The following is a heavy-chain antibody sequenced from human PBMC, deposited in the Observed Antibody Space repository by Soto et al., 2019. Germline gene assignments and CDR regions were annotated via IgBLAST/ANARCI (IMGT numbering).Heavy chain of an antibody. CDR1: GGSISSYY. V-gene: IGHV4-59*08. Sequence: SETLSLTCTVSGGSISSYYWSWIRQPPGKGLEWIGYIYYSGSTNYNPSLKSRVTISVDTSKNQFSLKLSSVTAADTAVYYCGRSHTFLGVVNWSAPWGEGTLVTVSS. D-gene: IGHD3-3*01. CDR3: GRSHTFLGVVNWSAP. CDR2: IYYSGST. J-gene: IGHJ5*02.